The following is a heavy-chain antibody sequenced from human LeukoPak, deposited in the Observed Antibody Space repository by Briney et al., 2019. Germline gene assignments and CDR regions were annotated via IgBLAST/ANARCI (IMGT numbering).Heavy chain of an antibody. CDR1: GGTFSSYA. D-gene: IGHD3-10*01. CDR2: IIPIFGTA. V-gene: IGHV1-69*05. J-gene: IGHJ4*02. Sequence: SVKVSCKASGGTFSSYAISWVRQAPGQGLEWMGGIIPIFGTANYAQKFQGRVTITTDESTSTAYMELSSLRSEDTAVYYCASVYGSGSYYTRYYFYYWGQGTLVTVSS. CDR3: ASVYGSGSYYTRYYFYY.